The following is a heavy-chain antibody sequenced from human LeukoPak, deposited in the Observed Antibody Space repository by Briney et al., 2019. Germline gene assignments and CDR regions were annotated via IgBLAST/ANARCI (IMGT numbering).Heavy chain of an antibody. D-gene: IGHD3-22*01. CDR3: AKEDSSGYYSFDY. V-gene: IGHV3-30*18. CDR1: GFTFSSYG. Sequence: GRSLRLSCAASGFTFSSYGMHWVRQALGKGLEWVAVISYDGSNKYYADSVKGRFTMSRDNSKNTLYLQMNSLRAEDTAVYYCAKEDSSGYYSFDYWGQGTLVTVSS. J-gene: IGHJ4*02. CDR2: ISYDGSNK.